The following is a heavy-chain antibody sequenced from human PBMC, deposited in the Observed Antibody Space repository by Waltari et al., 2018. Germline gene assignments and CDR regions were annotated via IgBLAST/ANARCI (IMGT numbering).Heavy chain of an antibody. D-gene: IGHD2-21*01. CDR3: ARYGEVPASYFFDY. Sequence: QVQLHQWGAGQLKPSETLSLTCAVSGESFLVYFWGWIRPSPGKGLEWLGSIHYSGSTNYNPTLESRLSLSVDTTKKRFSLSLTSVTAADAALYFCARYGEVPASYFFDYWGQGTLVTVSS. V-gene: IGHV4-34*01. J-gene: IGHJ4*01. CDR2: IHYSGST. CDR1: GESFLVYF.